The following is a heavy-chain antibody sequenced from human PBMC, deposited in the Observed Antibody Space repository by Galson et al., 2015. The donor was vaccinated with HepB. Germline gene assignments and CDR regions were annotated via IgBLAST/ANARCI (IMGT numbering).Heavy chain of an antibody. Sequence: CAISGDSVSSNSAAWNWIRRSPSRGLEWLGRTYYRSKWYNDYAVSVKSRITINPDTSKNQFSLQLNSVTPEDTAVYYCARFRSTSESGTDAFDIWGQGTMVTVSS. CDR2: TYYRSKWYN. V-gene: IGHV6-1*01. CDR1: GDSVSSNSAA. CDR3: ARFRSTSESGTDAFDI. J-gene: IGHJ3*02. D-gene: IGHD2-2*01.